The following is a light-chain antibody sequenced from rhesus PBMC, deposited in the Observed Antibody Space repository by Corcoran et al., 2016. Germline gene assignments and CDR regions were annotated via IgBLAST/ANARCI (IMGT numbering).Light chain of an antibody. CDR3: QQYSSSPLT. CDR2: KAS. Sequence: DIQMTQSPSSLSASVGDTVTITCRASQSIRNRSAWYQQEPGKAPKFLIYKASSLQSGVPSRFSGSGSGTDFTLTISSLQYENFATYYCQQYSSSPLTFGGGTKVDLK. J-gene: IGKJ4*01. CDR1: QSIRNR. V-gene: IGKV1-22*01.